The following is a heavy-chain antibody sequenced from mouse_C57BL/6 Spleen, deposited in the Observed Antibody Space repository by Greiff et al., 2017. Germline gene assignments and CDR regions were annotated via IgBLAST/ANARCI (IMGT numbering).Heavy chain of an antibody. J-gene: IGHJ2*01. D-gene: IGHD3-2*02. V-gene: IGHV1-82*01. CDR3: ARSGDSSGYDY. CDR1: GYAFSSSW. Sequence: VQLQQSGPELVKPGASVKISCKASGYAFSSSWMNWVKQRPGKGLEWIGRIYPGDGDTNYKGKFKGKATLTADKSSSTAYMQLSSLTSEDSAVSFCARSGDSSGYDYWGQGTTLTVSS. CDR2: IYPGDGDT.